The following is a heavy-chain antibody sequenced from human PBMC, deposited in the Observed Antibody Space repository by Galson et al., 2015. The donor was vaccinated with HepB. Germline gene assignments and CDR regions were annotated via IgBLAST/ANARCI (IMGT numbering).Heavy chain of an antibody. J-gene: IGHJ3*02. CDR1: GFTFSDYY. V-gene: IGHV3-11*01. D-gene: IGHD3-22*01. CDR2: ISSSGSTI. CDR3: ARDIGSGSSGYSRADAFEI. Sequence: SLRLSCAASGFTFSDYYMSWIRQAPGRGLEWVSYISSSGSTIYYADSVKGRFTISRDNAKNSLYLQMNSLRAEDTAVYYCARDIGSGSSGYSRADAFEIWGQGTMVTVSS.